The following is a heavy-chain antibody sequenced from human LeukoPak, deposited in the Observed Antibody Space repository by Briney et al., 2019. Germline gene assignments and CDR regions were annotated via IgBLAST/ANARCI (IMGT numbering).Heavy chain of an antibody. Sequence: SETLSLTCAVYGGSFSGYYWSWIRQPPGKGLEWIGEINHSGSTNYNPSLKSRVTISVDTSKNQFSLKLSSVTAADTAVYYCARGRYSSSWFDYWGQGTLVTVSS. J-gene: IGHJ4*02. D-gene: IGHD6-13*01. CDR3: ARGRYSSSWFDY. CDR1: GGSFSGYY. V-gene: IGHV4-34*01. CDR2: INHSGST.